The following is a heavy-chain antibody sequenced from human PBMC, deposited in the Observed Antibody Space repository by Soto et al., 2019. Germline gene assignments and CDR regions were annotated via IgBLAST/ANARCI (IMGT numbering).Heavy chain of an antibody. CDR3: ARPKRWLQWRDAFDI. Sequence: SETLSLTCAVSGGSISSSNWWSWVRQPPGKGLEWIGEIYHSGSTNYNPSLKSRVTISVDKSKNQFSLKLSSVTAADTAVYYCARPKRWLQWRDAFDIWGQGTMVTVSS. D-gene: IGHD5-12*01. J-gene: IGHJ3*02. CDR1: GGSISSSNW. V-gene: IGHV4-4*02. CDR2: IYHSGST.